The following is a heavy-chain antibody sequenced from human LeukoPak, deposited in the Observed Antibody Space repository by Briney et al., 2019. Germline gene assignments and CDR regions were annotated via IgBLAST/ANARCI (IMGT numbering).Heavy chain of an antibody. D-gene: IGHD3-22*01. Sequence: KTSETLSLTCSVSGVSIRSGRYYWGWIRQPPGKGLEWIGSIYHSGSTYYNPSLKSRVTISVDTSKNQFSLKLSSVTAADTAVYYCARVHYDGTDYWGQGTLVTVSS. CDR1: GVSIRSGRYY. V-gene: IGHV4-39*07. J-gene: IGHJ4*02. CDR3: ARVHYDGTDY. CDR2: IYHSGST.